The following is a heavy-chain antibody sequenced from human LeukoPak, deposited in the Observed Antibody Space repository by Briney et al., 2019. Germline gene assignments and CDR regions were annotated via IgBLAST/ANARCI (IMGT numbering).Heavy chain of an antibody. D-gene: IGHD3-22*01. Sequence: PGRSLSLSCAASGFTFDDYAMHWVRQAPGKGLEWVSGISWNSGSIGYADSVKGRFTISRDNAKNSLYLQMNSLRAEDTALYYCAKDRRGYYDSSGLFDYWGQGTLVTVSS. V-gene: IGHV3-9*01. CDR3: AKDRRGYYDSSGLFDY. CDR1: GFTFDDYA. CDR2: ISWNSGSI. J-gene: IGHJ4*02.